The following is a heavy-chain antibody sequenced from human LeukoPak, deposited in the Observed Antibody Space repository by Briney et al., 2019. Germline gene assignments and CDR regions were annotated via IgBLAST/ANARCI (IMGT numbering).Heavy chain of an antibody. D-gene: IGHD4-17*01. CDR2: IIGGGETT. CDR3: ERDYADYVGYFFCDY. Sequence: PGGSLRLSCAASGFAFNNYAMSWVRQAPGKGLEWVSSIIGGGETTYYADSATGRFTIPRDNSQNTLSLQMNSLRAVDPGVYYCERDYADYVGYFFCDYWGQRTLVPVSS. CDR1: GFAFNNYA. V-gene: IGHV3-23*01. J-gene: IGHJ4*02.